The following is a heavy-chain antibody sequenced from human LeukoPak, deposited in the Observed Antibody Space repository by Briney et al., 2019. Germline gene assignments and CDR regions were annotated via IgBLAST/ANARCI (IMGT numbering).Heavy chain of an antibody. CDR1: GFTFGEYA. Sequence: GGSLRLSCTASGFTFGEYAMSWVRQAPGKGLEWVGFIRSKAYGGTTEYAASVKGRFTISRDDSKSIAYLQMNRLKTEDTAVYYCKGDYYDSSGNYDGNWFDPWGQGTLVTVSS. J-gene: IGHJ5*02. D-gene: IGHD3-22*01. V-gene: IGHV3-49*04. CDR3: KGDYYDSSGNYDGNWFDP. CDR2: IRSKAYGGTT.